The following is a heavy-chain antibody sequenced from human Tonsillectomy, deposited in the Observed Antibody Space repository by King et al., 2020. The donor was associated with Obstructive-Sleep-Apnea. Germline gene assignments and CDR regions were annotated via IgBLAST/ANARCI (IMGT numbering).Heavy chain of an antibody. J-gene: IGHJ4*02. D-gene: IGHD6-19*01. CDR1: GFTFSSYN. CDR2: ITSSRTTI. Sequence: QLVQSGGDLVQPGGSLRLSCAASGFTFSSYNMNLVRQAPGEGLEWVSYITSSRTTIYYADSVKGRFTISRDNAKNSLYLQMNSLRAEDTAVYYCASSDWENWGQGTLVTVSS. V-gene: IGHV3-48*04. CDR3: ASSDWEN.